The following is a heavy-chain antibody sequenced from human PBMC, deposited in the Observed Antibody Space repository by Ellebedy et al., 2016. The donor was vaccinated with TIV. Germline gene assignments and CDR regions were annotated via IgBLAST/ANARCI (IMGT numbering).Heavy chain of an antibody. CDR2: IGVSGATT. V-gene: IGHV3-23*01. J-gene: IGHJ4*02. D-gene: IGHD2-21*01. CDR1: GFTFSSYA. CDR3: ATRHIVLPQ. Sequence: PGGSLRLSCAASGFTFSSYAMNWVRQAPGKGLEWVAGIGVSGATTYYADSVKGRFTISRENSRNTMSLQMNSLRAEDTAVYYCATRHIVLPQWGQGTPVTVSS.